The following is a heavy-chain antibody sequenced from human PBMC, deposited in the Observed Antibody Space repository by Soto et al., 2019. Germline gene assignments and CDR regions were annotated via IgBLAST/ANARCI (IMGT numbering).Heavy chain of an antibody. CDR3: ANEKYYYDSSGYPDAFDI. CDR2: ISGSGGST. J-gene: IGHJ3*02. CDR1: GFTFSSYA. V-gene: IGHV3-23*01. Sequence: GSLRLSCAASGFTFSSYAMSWVRQAPGKGLEWVSAISGSGGSTYYADSVKGRFTISRDNSKNTLYLQMNSLRAEDTAVYYCANEKYYYDSSGYPDAFDIWGQGTMVTVSS. D-gene: IGHD3-22*01.